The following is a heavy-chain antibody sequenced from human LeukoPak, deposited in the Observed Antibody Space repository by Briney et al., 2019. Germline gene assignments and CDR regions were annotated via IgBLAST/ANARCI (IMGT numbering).Heavy chain of an antibody. CDR1: GFTFSSYA. D-gene: IGHD2-15*01. V-gene: IGHV3-30*04. CDR3: AKWGCSGGDCYPFDY. Sequence: PGGSLKLSCAASGFTFSSYAMHWVRQAPGKGLEWVAVISYDGSNKYYADSVKGRFTISRDNSKNTLYLQMNSLRAEDTAVYYCAKWGCSGGDCYPFDYWGQGTLVTVSS. CDR2: ISYDGSNK. J-gene: IGHJ4*02.